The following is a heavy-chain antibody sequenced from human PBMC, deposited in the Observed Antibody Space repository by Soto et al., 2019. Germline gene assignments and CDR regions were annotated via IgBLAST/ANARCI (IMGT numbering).Heavy chain of an antibody. CDR2: ICYSGNT. D-gene: IGHD2-15*01. Sequence: SETLSLTCTVSGGSISSYYCNWIRQPPGKGLEWIEYICYSGNTNYNPSLKSRVTISVDTSKNQFSLKLNSVTAADTAVYFCVRSGYCVGDNCCPAGYTDYWGQGTLGTLSS. CDR1: GGSISSYY. J-gene: IGHJ4*02. V-gene: IGHV4-59*01. CDR3: VRSGYCVGDNCCPAGYTDY.